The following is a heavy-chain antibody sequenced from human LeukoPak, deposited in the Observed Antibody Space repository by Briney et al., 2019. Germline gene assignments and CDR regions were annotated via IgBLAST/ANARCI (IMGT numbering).Heavy chain of an antibody. Sequence: PGGSLRLSCAASGFTFSSYNMNWVRQAPGEGLEWMSYISSSSRTIYYADSVKGRFTISRDNSKNTLYLQMNSLRAEDTAVYYCARDGGIAVAGTGWFDPWGQGTLVTVSS. D-gene: IGHD6-19*01. V-gene: IGHV3-48*01. J-gene: IGHJ5*02. CDR2: ISSSSRTI. CDR3: ARDGGIAVAGTGWFDP. CDR1: GFTFSSYN.